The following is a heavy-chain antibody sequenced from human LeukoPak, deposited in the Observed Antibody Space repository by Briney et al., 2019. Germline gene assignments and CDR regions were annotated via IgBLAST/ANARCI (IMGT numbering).Heavy chain of an antibody. CDR1: GGSISSSSYY. J-gene: IGHJ3*02. D-gene: IGHD3-22*01. V-gene: IGHV4-39*07. Sequence: SETLSLTCTVSGGSISSSSYYWGWIRQPPGKGLEWIGEINHSGSTNYNPSLKSRVTISVDTSKNQFSLKLSSVTAADTAVYYCARRGQRITMIVVVIRNAFDIWGQGTMVTVSS. CDR3: ARRGQRITMIVVVIRNAFDI. CDR2: INHSGST.